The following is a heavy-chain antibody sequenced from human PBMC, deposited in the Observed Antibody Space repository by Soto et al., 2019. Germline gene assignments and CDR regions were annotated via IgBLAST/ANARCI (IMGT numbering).Heavy chain of an antibody. J-gene: IGHJ1*01. V-gene: IGHV4-30-4*01. CDR3: ARAITTYYYDSSGCEYFQH. D-gene: IGHD3-22*01. CDR1: GGSISSGDYY. CDR2: IYYSGST. Sequence: PSETLSLTCTVSGGSISSGDYYWSWIRQPPGKGLEWIGYIYYSGSTYYNPSLKSRVTISVDTSKNQFSLKLSSVTAADTAVYYCARAITTYYYDSSGCEYFQHWGQGTLVTVSS.